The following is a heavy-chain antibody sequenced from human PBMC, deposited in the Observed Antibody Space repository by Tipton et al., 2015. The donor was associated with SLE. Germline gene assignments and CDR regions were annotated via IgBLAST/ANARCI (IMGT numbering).Heavy chain of an antibody. Sequence: TLSLTCTVSGGSISSSSYYWGWIRQPPGKGLEWIGYIYYSGSTNYNPSLKSRVTISVDTSKNQFSLKLSSVTAADTAVYYCAGGGGIRFLEWDYYYMDVWGKGTTVTVSS. V-gene: IGHV4-61*05. J-gene: IGHJ6*03. CDR2: IYYSGST. CDR3: AGGGGIRFLEWDYYYMDV. D-gene: IGHD3-3*01. CDR1: GGSISSSSYY.